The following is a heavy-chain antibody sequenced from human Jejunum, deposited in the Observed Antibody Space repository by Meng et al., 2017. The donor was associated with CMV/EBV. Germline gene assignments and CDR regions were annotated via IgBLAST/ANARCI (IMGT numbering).Heavy chain of an antibody. CDR3: VRSHIGWYGWFDP. Sequence: ASGFTFSSDWMHWIRQAPGKGLVWVSRISTDGGSISYADSVQGRFTTSRDNAKNTLYLQMNSLSVEDTAVYYCVRSHIGWYGWFDPWGQGTLVTVSS. V-gene: IGHV3-74*01. D-gene: IGHD2-15*01. CDR2: ISTDGGSI. J-gene: IGHJ5*02. CDR1: GFTFSSDW.